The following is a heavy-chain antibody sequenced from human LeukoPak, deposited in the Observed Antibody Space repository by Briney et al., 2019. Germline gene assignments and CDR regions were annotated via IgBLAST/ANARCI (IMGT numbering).Heavy chain of an antibody. CDR3: ARLHGEYDPDWYFDL. D-gene: IGHD4-17*01. V-gene: IGHV1-69*13. Sequence: SVKVPCKASGGTFNNHAISWVRQAPGQGLGWMGAIIPIFGTPNYAQNFQGRVTITADASTSTVYMERSSLRSEDTAVYYCARLHGEYDPDWYFDLWGRGTLVTVSS. CDR2: IIPIFGTP. CDR1: GGTFNNHA. J-gene: IGHJ2*01.